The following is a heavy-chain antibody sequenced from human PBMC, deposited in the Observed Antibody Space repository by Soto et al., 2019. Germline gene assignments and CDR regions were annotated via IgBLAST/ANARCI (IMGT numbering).Heavy chain of an antibody. V-gene: IGHV3-73*02. D-gene: IGHD2-2*02. Sequence: EVQLVESGGGLVQPGGSLKLSCTASGFIFSGSAIHWVRQASGKGLEWFGRIISRANNYATSSAASVKGRFFFSRDDSKNTAYLQMNTLKTEDTAVDYCSRGQGAAIGDYYYHGMDVWGQGTTVTVSS. J-gene: IGHJ6*02. CDR1: GFIFSGSA. CDR3: SRGQGAAIGDYYYHGMDV. CDR2: IISRANNYAT.